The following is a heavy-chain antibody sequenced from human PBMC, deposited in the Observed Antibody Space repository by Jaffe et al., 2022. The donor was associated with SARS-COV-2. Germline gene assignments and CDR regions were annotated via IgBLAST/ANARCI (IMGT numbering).Heavy chain of an antibody. D-gene: IGHD1-26*01. Sequence: EVQLVESGGGLVKPGGSLRLSCAASGFTFSSYSMNWVRQAPGKGLEWVSSISSSSSYIYYADSVKGRFTISRDNAKNSLYLQMNSLRAEDTAVYYCARAEGIVGATTRPITFDIWGQGTMVTVSS. CDR1: GFTFSSYS. V-gene: IGHV3-21*01. CDR3: ARAEGIVGATTRPITFDI. J-gene: IGHJ3*02. CDR2: ISSSSSYI.